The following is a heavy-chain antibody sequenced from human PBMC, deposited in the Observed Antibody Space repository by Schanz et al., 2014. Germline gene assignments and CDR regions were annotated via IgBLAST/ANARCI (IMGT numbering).Heavy chain of an antibody. CDR1: GFTFSSYG. CDR2: ISYDGNNE. Sequence: QVQLVESGEGVVQPGRSRRLSCEASGFTFSSYGMHWVRQAPGKGLEWVAVISYDGNNEDYADSVKGRFSISRDNSQNTLYLQMDSLRPEDTAVYFCAKDTGYCHGGACYCFEYWGLGILVTVSS. D-gene: IGHD2-8*02. CDR3: AKDTGYCHGGACYCFEY. J-gene: IGHJ4*02. V-gene: IGHV3-30*18.